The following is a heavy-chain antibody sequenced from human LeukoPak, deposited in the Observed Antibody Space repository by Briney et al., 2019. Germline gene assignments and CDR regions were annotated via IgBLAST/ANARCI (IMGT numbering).Heavy chain of an antibody. CDR2: ISSSSSYI. CDR3: ARVHSSSKGSAFDI. V-gene: IGHV3-21*01. CDR1: GFTFSSYS. J-gene: IGHJ3*02. D-gene: IGHD6-13*01. Sequence: KPGGSLRLSCAASGFTFSSYSMNWVRQAPGKGLEWVSSISSSSSYIYYADSVKGRFTISRDNAKNSLYLQMNSLRAEDTAVYYCARVHSSSKGSAFDIWGQGTMVTVSS.